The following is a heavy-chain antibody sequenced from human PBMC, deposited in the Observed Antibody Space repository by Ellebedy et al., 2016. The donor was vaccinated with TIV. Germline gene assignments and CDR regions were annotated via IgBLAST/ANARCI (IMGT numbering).Heavy chain of an antibody. CDR2: IYYSGST. CDR3: AREGRGNSASMDV. J-gene: IGHJ6*03. CDR1: GGSISNYY. Sequence: MPSETLSLTCTVSGGSISNYYWSWIRHPPGKGLEWDGSIYYSGSTNYNPSLETRVTISVDTSKNQFSLKLSSVTAADTAVYYCAREGRGNSASMDVWGKGTTVTVSS. V-gene: IGHV4-59*01. D-gene: IGHD4-23*01.